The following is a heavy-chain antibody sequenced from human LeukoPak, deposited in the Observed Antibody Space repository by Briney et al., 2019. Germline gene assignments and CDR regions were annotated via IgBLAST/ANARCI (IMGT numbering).Heavy chain of an antibody. J-gene: IGHJ5*02. D-gene: IGHD3-3*01. V-gene: IGHV3-21*01. CDR1: GFTFSSYS. Sequence: GGSLRLSCAASGFTFSSYSMNWVRQAPGKGLEWVSFISSSTYIYYADSVKGRFTISRDNARNSLYLQMNSLRAEDTAVYYCARTSARDYDFWSGYTNWLDPWGQGTLVTVSS. CDR2: ISSSTYI. CDR3: ARTSARDYDFWSGYTNWLDP.